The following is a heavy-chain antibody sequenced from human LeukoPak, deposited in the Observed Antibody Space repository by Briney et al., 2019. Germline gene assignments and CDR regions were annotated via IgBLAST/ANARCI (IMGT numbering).Heavy chain of an antibody. CDR2: MNPNSGNT. J-gene: IGHJ4*02. CDR3: ARDVALAVAGLFDY. D-gene: IGHD6-19*01. CDR1: GYTFTSYD. V-gene: IGHV1-8*02. Sequence: ASVKVSCKASGYTFTSYDNNWVRQATGQGLEWMGWMNPNSGNTGYAQKFQGRVTMTRDTSINTAYMELSRLRSDDTAVYYCARDVALAVAGLFDYWGQGALVTVSS.